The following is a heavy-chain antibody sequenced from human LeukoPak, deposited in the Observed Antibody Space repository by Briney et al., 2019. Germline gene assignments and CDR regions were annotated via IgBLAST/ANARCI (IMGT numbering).Heavy chain of an antibody. CDR1: GYTFTRYD. Sequence: ASVKVSCKASGYTFTRYDINWVRQATGQGLEWTGGIIPIFGTANYAQKFQGRVTITADESTSTAFMELSSLRSEDTAVYYCARGGAIFGVVTSYDYFDYWGQGTLVTVSS. CDR3: ARGGAIFGVVTSYDYFDY. V-gene: IGHV1-69*13. D-gene: IGHD3-3*01. CDR2: IIPIFGTA. J-gene: IGHJ4*02.